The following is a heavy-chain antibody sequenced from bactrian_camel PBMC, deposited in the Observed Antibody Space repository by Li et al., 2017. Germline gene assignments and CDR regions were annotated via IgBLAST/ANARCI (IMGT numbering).Heavy chain of an antibody. CDR2: IFVGEGNT. J-gene: IGHJ4*01. CDR1: GKIFSSNC. Sequence: HVQLVESGGGSVQAGGSLRLSCKANGKIFSSNCMGWFRQAPGKEREPVASIFVGEGNTWYVDSVKGRFTISQDKAENMWYLQMNSLNPEDTAMYICAADLRCPFKKDDAIWGQGTQVTVS. CDR3: AADLRCPFKKDDAI. V-gene: IGHV3S54*01. D-gene: IGHD1*01.